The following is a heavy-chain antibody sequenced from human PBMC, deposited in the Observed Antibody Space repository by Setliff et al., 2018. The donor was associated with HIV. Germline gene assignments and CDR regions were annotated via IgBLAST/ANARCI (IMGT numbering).Heavy chain of an antibody. V-gene: IGHV4-39*01. CDR1: GGSISSTNSY. CDR2: VVYTGST. CDR3: AKGVAGLQYYYYYMDV. J-gene: IGHJ6*03. D-gene: IGHD6-19*01. Sequence: SETLSLTCTVSGGSISSTNSYWGWIRQPPGKGLEWIGNVVYTGSTYYNPSLKSRLIISVDTSRNQFSLKLSSVTAADTAVYYCAKGVAGLQYYYYYMDVWGKGTTVTVSS.